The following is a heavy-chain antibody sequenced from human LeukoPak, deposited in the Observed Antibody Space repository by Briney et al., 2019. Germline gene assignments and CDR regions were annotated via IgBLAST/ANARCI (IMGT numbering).Heavy chain of an antibody. Sequence: SETLSLTCTVSGGSISSSSYYWGWIRQPPGKGLEWIGSIYYSGSTYYNPSLKSRVTISVDTSKNQFSLKLSSVTAADTAVYYCARRVYGSGSYYAVYYYYMDVWGKGTTVTVSS. CDR3: ARRVYGSGSYYAVYYYYMDV. CDR1: GGSISSSSYY. CDR2: IYYSGST. D-gene: IGHD3-10*01. J-gene: IGHJ6*03. V-gene: IGHV4-39*01.